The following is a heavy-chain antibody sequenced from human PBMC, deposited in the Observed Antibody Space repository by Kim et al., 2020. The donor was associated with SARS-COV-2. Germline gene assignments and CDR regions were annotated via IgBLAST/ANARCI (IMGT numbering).Heavy chain of an antibody. Sequence: SETLSLTCTVSGVSISSGGYYWSWIRQHPGKGLEWIGYIYYSGSTYYNPSLKSRVTISVDTSKNQFSLKLSSVTAADTAVYYCARGKGIQLWLGGLFDYLGQGTLVTVSS. J-gene: IGHJ4*02. CDR2: IYYSGST. CDR1: GVSISSGGYY. D-gene: IGHD5-18*01. V-gene: IGHV4-31*03. CDR3: ARGKGIQLWLGGLFDY.